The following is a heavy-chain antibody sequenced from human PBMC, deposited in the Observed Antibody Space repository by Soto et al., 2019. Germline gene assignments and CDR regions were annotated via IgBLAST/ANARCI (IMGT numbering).Heavy chain of an antibody. V-gene: IGHV5-51*01. Sequence: PGESLKISCKGSGYSFTSYWIGWVRQMPGKGLEWMGIIYPGDSDTRYSPSFQGQVTISADKSISTAYLQWSSLKASDTAMYYCASPIDYGGPDDAFDIWGQGTMVTVS. CDR3: ASPIDYGGPDDAFDI. J-gene: IGHJ3*02. D-gene: IGHD4-17*01. CDR2: IYPGDSDT. CDR1: GYSFTSYW.